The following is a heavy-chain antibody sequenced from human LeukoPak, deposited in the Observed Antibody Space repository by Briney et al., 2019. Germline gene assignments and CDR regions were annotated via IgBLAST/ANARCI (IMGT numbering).Heavy chain of an antibody. CDR3: VREEVRGEIVSTDYGMDV. J-gene: IGHJ6*04. CDR2: INSEGTST. CDR1: GLTFISYW. V-gene: IGHV3-74*01. D-gene: IGHD3-10*01. Sequence: GGSLRLSCAASGLTFISYWMHWVRQAPGKGLVWVSRINSEGTSTSYADSVKGPFTISRDNAKNTLYLQMNSLRVEDTAVYYCVREEVRGEIVSTDYGMDVWGKGTTVTVSS.